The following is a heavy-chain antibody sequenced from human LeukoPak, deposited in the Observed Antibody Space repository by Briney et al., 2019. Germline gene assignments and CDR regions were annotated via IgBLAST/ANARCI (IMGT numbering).Heavy chain of an antibody. CDR3: ARSGSDHGVYFQH. CDR1: GGSISSYY. V-gene: IGHV4-59*01. D-gene: IGHD4/OR15-4a*01. CDR2: IHYSGST. J-gene: IGHJ1*01. Sequence: SETLSLTCTVSGGSISSYYWNWIRQPPGKRLEWIGYIHYSGSTNYNPSLKSRVTISVDASKNQFSLKLSSVTAADTAVYYCARSGSDHGVYFQHWGQGTLVTVSS.